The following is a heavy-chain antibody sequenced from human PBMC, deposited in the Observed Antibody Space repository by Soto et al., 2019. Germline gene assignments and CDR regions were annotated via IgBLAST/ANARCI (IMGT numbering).Heavy chain of an antibody. D-gene: IGHD2-21*01. CDR3: ARDYCGGDCRFDY. Sequence: ASVKVSCKASGYTFTSYAMHWVRQAPGQRLEWMGWINAGNGNTKYSQKFQGRVTITRDTSASTAYMELSSLRSEDTAVYYCARDYCGGDCRFDYWGQGTLVPAPQ. J-gene: IGHJ4*02. CDR2: INAGNGNT. V-gene: IGHV1-3*01. CDR1: GYTFTSYA.